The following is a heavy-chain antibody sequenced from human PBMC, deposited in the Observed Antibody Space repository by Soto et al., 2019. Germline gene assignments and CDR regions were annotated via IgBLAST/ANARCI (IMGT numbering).Heavy chain of an antibody. J-gene: IGHJ6*03. Sequence: GASVKVSCKASGYTFTNYDISWVRQATGQGLEWLGWMNPDSGNTGYAQKFQGRVTMTRNISINTAYMDLSGLTSDDTAVYYCARMKTASVGVIITYYYYYMDVWGLGTTVTVSS. V-gene: IGHV1-8*01. CDR2: MNPDSGNT. CDR1: GYTFTNYD. CDR3: ARMKTASVGVIITYYYYYMDV. D-gene: IGHD3-16*02.